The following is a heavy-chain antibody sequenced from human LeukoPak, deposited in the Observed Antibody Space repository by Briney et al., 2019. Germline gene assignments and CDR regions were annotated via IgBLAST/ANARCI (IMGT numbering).Heavy chain of an antibody. D-gene: IGHD3-22*01. CDR1: GFTFSSYA. CDR2: ISSNGGST. Sequence: GGSLRLSCAASGFTFSSYAMHWFRQAPGKGLEYVSAISSNGGSTYYANSVKGRFTISRDNSKNTLYLQMGSLRAEDTALYYCAKDKGYYDSSGYYYFDYWGQGTLVTVSS. J-gene: IGHJ4*02. CDR3: AKDKGYYDSSGYYYFDY. V-gene: IGHV3-64*01.